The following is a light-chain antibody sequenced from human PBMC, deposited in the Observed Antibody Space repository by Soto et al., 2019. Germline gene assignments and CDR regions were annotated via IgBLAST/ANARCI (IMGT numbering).Light chain of an antibody. CDR2: DAS. V-gene: IGKV1-33*01. Sequence: DIQMTQSPSSLSASVGDRVTITCQASQDISNYLYWYQQKPGKAPKLLISDASNLETGVPARFSGSGAGTDFTSTISSRQPEDIATYYWQQYDNLPYTFGQGTKLEIK. J-gene: IGKJ2*01. CDR3: QQYDNLPYT. CDR1: QDISNY.